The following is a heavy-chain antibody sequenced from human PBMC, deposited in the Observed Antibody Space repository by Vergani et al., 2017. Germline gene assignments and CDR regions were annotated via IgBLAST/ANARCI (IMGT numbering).Heavy chain of an antibody. CDR3: VRDRGPSRTSHFDS. D-gene: IGHD3-10*01. Sequence: QAQLVQSGAEVKNSGASVKVSCKASEYTFTNFYMHWVRQAPGQGLEWMGWINPKSGGTNYAQNFQGRVTMTRETSISTAYMELYRLTSDDTAVYYCVRDRGPSRTSHFDSWGQGTLVTVSS. CDR2: INPKSGGT. CDR1: EYTFTNFY. J-gene: IGHJ5*01. V-gene: IGHV1-2*02.